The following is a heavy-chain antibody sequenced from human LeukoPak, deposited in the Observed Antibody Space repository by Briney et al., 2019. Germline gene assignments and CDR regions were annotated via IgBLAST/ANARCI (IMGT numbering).Heavy chain of an antibody. CDR2: IYYSGNT. V-gene: IGHV4-39*07. CDR3: ARQKESSGWPTDAFDI. J-gene: IGHJ3*02. Sequence: PSETLSLTCTVSGGSISSSSYYWGWIRQPPGKGLEWIASIYYSGNTFYNPSLKSRVTISLDTSKNQFSLKLSSVTAADTAVYYCARQKESSGWPTDAFDIWGQGTMVTVSS. CDR1: GGSISSSSYY. D-gene: IGHD6-19*01.